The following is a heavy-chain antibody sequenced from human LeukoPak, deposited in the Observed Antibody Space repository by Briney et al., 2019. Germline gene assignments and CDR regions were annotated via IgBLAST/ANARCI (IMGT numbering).Heavy chain of an antibody. Sequence: GGSLRLSCAASGFTFSSYDMHWVRQAPGKGLEWVTFIRDDGSNKYYADSVKGRFTISRDNAKNSLYLQMNSLRAEDTAVYYCARDVEFDPWGQGTLVTVSS. V-gene: IGHV3-30*02. CDR3: ARDVEFDP. CDR1: GFTFSSYD. CDR2: IRDDGSNK. J-gene: IGHJ5*02.